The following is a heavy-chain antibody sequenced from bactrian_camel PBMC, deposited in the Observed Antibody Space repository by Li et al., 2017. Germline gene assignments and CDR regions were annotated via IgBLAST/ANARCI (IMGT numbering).Heavy chain of an antibody. V-gene: IGHV3S63*01. J-gene: IGHJ4*01. CDR2: IDSNGGST. CDR3: ATSNLAG. Sequence: HVQLVESGGGLVQAGGSLRLSCTVSGLTFDVIPMGWFRQAPGKEREGVAAIDSNGGSTYYTDSVKGRFTISRDNAKNMLYLQMNSLKFEDTALHYCATSNLAGWGQGTQVTVS. D-gene: IGHD8*01. CDR1: GLTFDVIP.